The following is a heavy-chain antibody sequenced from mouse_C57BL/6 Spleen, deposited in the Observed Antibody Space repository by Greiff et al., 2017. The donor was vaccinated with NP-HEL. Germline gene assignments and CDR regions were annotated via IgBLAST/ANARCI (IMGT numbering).Heavy chain of an antibody. CDR1: GYTFTSYW. CDR3: ARSDMMASFAY. Sequence: QVQLQQSGAELVKPGASVQMSCKASGYTFTSYWITWVKQRPGQGLEWIGDIYPGSGSTNYNEKFKSKATLTVDTSSSTAYMQLSSLTSEDSAVYYCARSDMMASFAYWGQGTLVTVSA. J-gene: IGHJ3*01. V-gene: IGHV1-55*01. CDR2: IYPGSGST. D-gene: IGHD2-3*01.